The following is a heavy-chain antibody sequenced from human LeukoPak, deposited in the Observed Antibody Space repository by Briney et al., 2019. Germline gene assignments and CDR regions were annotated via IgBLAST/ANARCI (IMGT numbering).Heavy chain of an antibody. CDR3: ARGRDWRGAFDI. CDR1: GFTFKCYS. V-gene: IGHV3-48*01. D-gene: IGHD2-21*02. J-gene: IGHJ3*02. CDR2: ISSSSSTI. Sequence: QPGGSLRLSCAGSGFTFKCYSMNWVRQAPGKGLEWVSYISSSSSTIYYADSVKGRFTISRDNAKNSLYLQMNSLRAEDTAVYYCARGRDWRGAFDIWGQGTMVTVSS.